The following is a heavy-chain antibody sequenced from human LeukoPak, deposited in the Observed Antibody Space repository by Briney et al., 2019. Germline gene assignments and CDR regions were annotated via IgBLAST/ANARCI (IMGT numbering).Heavy chain of an antibody. Sequence: GGSLRLSCVASGFPFSSYWMTWVRQAPGKGLKWVANIKQDGSKKSYVDSVKGRFTISRDNAKNSLYLQMNSLRAEDTAIYYCTRVGYIDEGIDYWGQGALVTVSS. CDR1: GFPFSSYW. J-gene: IGHJ4*02. CDR2: IKQDGSKK. CDR3: TRVGYIDEGIDY. V-gene: IGHV3-7*04. D-gene: IGHD5-24*01.